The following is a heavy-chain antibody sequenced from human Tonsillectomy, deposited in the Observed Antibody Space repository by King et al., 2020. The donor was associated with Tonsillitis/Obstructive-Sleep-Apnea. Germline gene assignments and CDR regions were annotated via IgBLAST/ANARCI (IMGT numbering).Heavy chain of an antibody. CDR2: IYYSGST. CDR1: GGSISSYY. V-gene: IGHV4-59*01. CDR3: ARDMVLEAGGDAFDI. D-gene: IGHD2-8*01. Sequence: VQLQESGPGLVKPSETLSLTCTFSGGSISSYYWSWIRQPPGKGLERIGYIYYSGSTNYNPSLKSRVTISVDTSKNQFSLKLSSVTAADTAVYYCARDMVLEAGGDAFDIWGQGTMVTVSS. J-gene: IGHJ3*02.